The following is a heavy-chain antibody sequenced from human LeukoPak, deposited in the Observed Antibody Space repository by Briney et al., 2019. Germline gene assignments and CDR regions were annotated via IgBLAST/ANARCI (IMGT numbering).Heavy chain of an antibody. CDR3: AKIERWLVHGFDL. CDR1: GFTFSNYA. CDR2: ITGSGGST. V-gene: IGHV3-23*01. D-gene: IGHD6-19*01. J-gene: IGHJ2*01. Sequence: GGSLRLSCAASGFTFSNYAMSWVRQAPGKGLGWGSGITGSGGSTHYADSVKGRFTSSRDNSRNAVFLQMISPRDDDTAIYYCAKIERWLVHGFDLWGRGTLVTVSS.